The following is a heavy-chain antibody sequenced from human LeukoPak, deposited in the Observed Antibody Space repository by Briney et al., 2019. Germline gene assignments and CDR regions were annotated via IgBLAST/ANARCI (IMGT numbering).Heavy chain of an antibody. CDR3: AGESGRGRDSPWFDY. D-gene: IGHD1-26*01. J-gene: IGHJ4*02. CDR1: GFVVRGDF. CDR2: IYSDGST. Sequence: GGTLRLSCAASGFVVRGDFMSWVRQAPGKGLEWVSVIYSDGSTYYADSVKGRFTISRDNSKNTLDLQMTGLRAEDTTVYYCAGESGRGRDSPWFDYWGQGTLVTVSS. V-gene: IGHV3-53*01.